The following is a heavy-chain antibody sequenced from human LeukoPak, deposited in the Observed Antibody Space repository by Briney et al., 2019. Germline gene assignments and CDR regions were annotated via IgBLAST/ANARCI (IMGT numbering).Heavy chain of an antibody. D-gene: IGHD3-9*01. CDR3: ARDLLAGQFDY. CDR1: GFTLSSYG. CDR2: IWYDGSNR. Sequence: GGSLRLSCAASGFTLSSYGMHWVRQAPGKGLEWVAVIWYDGSNRYYADSVKGRFTISRDNSKNTLYLQMNSLRAEDTAVYYCARDLLAGQFDYWGQGTLVTVSS. V-gene: IGHV3-33*01. J-gene: IGHJ4*02.